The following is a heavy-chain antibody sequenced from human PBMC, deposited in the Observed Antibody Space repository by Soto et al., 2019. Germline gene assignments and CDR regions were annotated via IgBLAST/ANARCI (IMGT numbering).Heavy chain of an antibody. D-gene: IGHD1-26*01. CDR2: ISAYNGNT. J-gene: IGHJ4*02. CDR1: GYTPTNYD. V-gene: IGHV1-18*01. Sequence: QVPLVQSGAEVKKPGASVTVSCKTSGYTPTNYDIGWVRQAPGQGLEWMGWISAYNGNTNSAQKLQGRLTMTTDTATRTAHMELRSLRPDDTAVYYCARALYRSGTYYAFDNWGQGTLVTVSS. CDR3: ARALYRSGTYYAFDN.